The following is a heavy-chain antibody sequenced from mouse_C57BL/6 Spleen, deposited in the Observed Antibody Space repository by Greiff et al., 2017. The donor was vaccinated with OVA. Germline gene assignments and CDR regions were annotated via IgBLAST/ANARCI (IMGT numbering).Heavy chain of an antibody. CDR2: ISNGGGST. V-gene: IGHV5-12*01. CDR3: ASYYYGSSWYFDV. Sequence: DVKLQESGGGLVQPGGSLKLSCAASGFTFSDYYMYWVRQTPEKRLEWVAYISNGGGSTYYPDTVKGRFTISRDNAKNTLYLQMSRLKSEDTAMYDCASYYYGSSWYFDVWGTGTTVTVAS. D-gene: IGHD1-1*01. CDR1: GFTFSDYY. J-gene: IGHJ1*03.